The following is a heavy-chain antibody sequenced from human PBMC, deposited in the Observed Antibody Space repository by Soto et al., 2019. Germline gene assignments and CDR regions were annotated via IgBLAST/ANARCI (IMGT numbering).Heavy chain of an antibody. Sequence: QITLKESGPTLVKPTQTLTLTCTFSGFSLSTSRVGVGWIRQPPGKALEWLALIYWDDDKRYSPSLKSRLTITKQTPKHPVVLTMTHTAPVDTATYYCVHTSGSGNSACFDYWGPGTLVTVSS. V-gene: IGHV2-5*02. CDR1: GFSLSTSRVG. D-gene: IGHD3-10*01. J-gene: IGHJ4*02. CDR3: VHTSGSGNSACFDY. CDR2: IYWDDDK.